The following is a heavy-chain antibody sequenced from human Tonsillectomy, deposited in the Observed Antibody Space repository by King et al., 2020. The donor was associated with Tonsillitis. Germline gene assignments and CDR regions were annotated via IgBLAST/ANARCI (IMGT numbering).Heavy chain of an antibody. CDR2: IRYDGSNN. CDR1: GFTFSSYG. D-gene: IGHD4-11*01. Sequence: VQLVQSGGGVVQPGGSLRLSCAASGFTFSSYGMYWVRQAPGKGLEWVTFIRYDGSNNYYADSVKGRFTISRDNSKNTLYLQMNSLRTEDTAVYYCAKDSGYYSVDYWGQGTLVTVSS. CDR3: AKDSGYYSVDY. J-gene: IGHJ4*02. V-gene: IGHV3-30*02.